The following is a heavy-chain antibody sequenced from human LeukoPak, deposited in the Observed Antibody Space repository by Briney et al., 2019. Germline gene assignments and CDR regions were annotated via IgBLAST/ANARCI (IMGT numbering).Heavy chain of an antibody. CDR3: AKDSGDFRYCSGGSCHGPGYFDY. J-gene: IGHJ4*02. V-gene: IGHV3-23*01. CDR1: GFTFSSYA. D-gene: IGHD2-15*01. Sequence: GGSLRLSCAASGFTFSSYAMSWVRQAPGKGLEWVSAISGSGGSTYYADSVKGRFTISRDNSKNTLYLQMNSLRAEDTAVYYCAKDSGDFRYCSGGSCHGPGYFDYWGRGTLVTVSS. CDR2: ISGSGGST.